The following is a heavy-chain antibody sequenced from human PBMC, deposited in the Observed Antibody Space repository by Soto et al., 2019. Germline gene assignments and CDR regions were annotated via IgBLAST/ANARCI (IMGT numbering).Heavy chain of an antibody. Sequence: GGSLRLSCAASGFKYTDFALHWVRQAPGKGLEWVAIISYDGSDKYYADSVKGRFVISRDNPKNTLYLEMNSLRPEDTAVYFCARRAWDSYYAIDVWGQGTTVTVSS. D-gene: IGHD3-22*01. J-gene: IGHJ6*02. V-gene: IGHV3-30*09. CDR1: GFKYTDFA. CDR2: ISYDGSDK. CDR3: ARRAWDSYYAIDV.